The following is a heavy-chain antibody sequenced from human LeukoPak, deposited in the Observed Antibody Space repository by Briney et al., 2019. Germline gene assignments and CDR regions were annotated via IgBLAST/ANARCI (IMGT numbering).Heavy chain of an antibody. D-gene: IGHD3-9*01. Sequence: PSETLSLTCAVYGGSFSGYYWSWIRQPPGNGLEWIGEINHSGSTNYNPSLKSRVTISVDTSKNQFSLKLSSVTAADTAVYYCARAVYYYDILTGYYRSGAFDIWGQGTMVTVSS. CDR1: GGSFSGYY. V-gene: IGHV4-34*01. CDR3: ARAVYYYDILTGYYRSGAFDI. J-gene: IGHJ3*02. CDR2: INHSGST.